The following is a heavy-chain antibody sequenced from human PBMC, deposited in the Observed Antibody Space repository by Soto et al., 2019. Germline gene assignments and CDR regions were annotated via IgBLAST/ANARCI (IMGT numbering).Heavy chain of an antibody. CDR3: ARGMTTVTTFDP. V-gene: IGHV4-30-2*01. CDR1: GGSISSGGYS. J-gene: IGHJ5*02. D-gene: IGHD4-17*01. Sequence: PSETLSLSCAVSGGSISSGGYSCNWIRQPPGKGLEWIGYIYHSGSTYYNPSLKSRVTISVDRSKNQFSLKLSSVTAADTAVYYCARGMTTVTTFDPRGQGTLVTVSS. CDR2: IYHSGST.